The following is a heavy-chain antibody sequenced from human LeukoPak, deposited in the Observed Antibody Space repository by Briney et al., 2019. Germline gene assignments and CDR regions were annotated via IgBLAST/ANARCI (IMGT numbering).Heavy chain of an antibody. J-gene: IGHJ4*02. CDR2: INPNSGGT. CDR1: GYTFTGYY. CDR3: ARGKFDYGDYVDGGRYFDY. V-gene: IGHV1-2*02. D-gene: IGHD4-17*01. Sequence: ASVKVSCKASGYTFTGYYMHWVRQAPGQGLERMGWINPNSGGTNYAQKFQGRVTMTRDTSISTAYMELSRLRSDDTAVYYCARGKFDYGDYVDGGRYFDYRGQGTLVTVSS.